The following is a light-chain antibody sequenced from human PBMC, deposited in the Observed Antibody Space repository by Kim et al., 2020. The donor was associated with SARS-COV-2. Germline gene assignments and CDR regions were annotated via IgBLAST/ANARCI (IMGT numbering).Light chain of an antibody. CDR3: SSYTSSSTPYV. Sequence: SFTISCTGTASDVGGYTYVSWYQQHPGKAPKLMIYDVSNRPSGVSNRFSGSKSGNTASLTISGLQAEDEADYYCSSYTSSSTPYVFGTGTKVTVL. CDR1: ASDVGGYTY. J-gene: IGLJ1*01. CDR2: DVS. V-gene: IGLV2-14*03.